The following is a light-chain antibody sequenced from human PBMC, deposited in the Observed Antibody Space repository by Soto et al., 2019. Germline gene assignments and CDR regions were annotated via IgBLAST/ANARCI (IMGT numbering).Light chain of an antibody. V-gene: IGKV1-33*01. CDR3: QQYRSLPLT. CDR1: QGISKE. CDR2: GAT. Sequence: DIQMTQSPSSLSASVGDRITITCQASQGISKELNWYQKKPGKGPELLIYGATNLHTGVQSRFSGSASGSGPGTDFSLTISALQPEDIATYYCQQYRSLPLTFGGGTKVEI. J-gene: IGKJ4*01.